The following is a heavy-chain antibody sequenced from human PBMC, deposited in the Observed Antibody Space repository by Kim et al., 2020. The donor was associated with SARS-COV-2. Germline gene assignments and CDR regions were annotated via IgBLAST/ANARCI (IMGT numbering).Heavy chain of an antibody. CDR1: GGTFSSYA. CDR3: ARDDTQRYDILTGYYNERSGYFDY. J-gene: IGHJ4*02. V-gene: IGHV1-69*13. Sequence: SVKVSCKASGGTFSSYAISWVRQAPGQGLEWMGGIIPIFGTANYAQKFQGRVTITADESTSTAYMELSSLRSEDTAVYYCARDDTQRYDILTGYYNERSGYFDYWGQGTLVTVSS. D-gene: IGHD3-9*01. CDR2: IIPIFGTA.